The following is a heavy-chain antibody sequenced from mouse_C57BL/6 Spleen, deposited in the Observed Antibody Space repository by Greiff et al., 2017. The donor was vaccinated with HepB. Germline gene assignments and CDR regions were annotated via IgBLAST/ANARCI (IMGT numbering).Heavy chain of an antibody. CDR2: IYPGSGST. J-gene: IGHJ2*01. V-gene: IGHV1-55*01. CDR3: ARRGITTVVAHYFDY. D-gene: IGHD1-1*01. Sequence: QVQLKQPGAELVKPGASVKMSCKASGYTFTSYWITWVKQRPGQGLEWIGDIYPGSGSTNYNEKFKSKATLTVDTSSSTAYMQLSSLTSEDSAVYYCARRGITTVVAHYFDYWGQGTTLTVSS. CDR1: GYTFTSYW.